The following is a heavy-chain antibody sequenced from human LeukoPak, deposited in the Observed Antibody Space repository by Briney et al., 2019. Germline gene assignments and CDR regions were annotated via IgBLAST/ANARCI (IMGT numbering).Heavy chain of an antibody. CDR3: AGYYDGGSRPNGMDV. Sequence: SETLSLTCTVSGGSISSYYWSWIRQPAGKGLEWIGRIYTSGSTNYNPSLKSRVTMSVDTSKNQFSLKLSSVTAADTAVYYCAGYYDGGSRPNGMDVWGQGTTVTVSS. CDR2: IYTSGST. CDR1: GGSISSYY. V-gene: IGHV4-4*07. J-gene: IGHJ6*02. D-gene: IGHD3-10*01.